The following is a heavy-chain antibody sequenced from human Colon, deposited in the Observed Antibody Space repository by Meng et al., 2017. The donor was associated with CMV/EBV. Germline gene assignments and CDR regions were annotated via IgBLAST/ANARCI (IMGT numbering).Heavy chain of an antibody. V-gene: IGHV3-74*01. D-gene: IGHD1-26*01. CDR1: GFPFSSYW. Sequence: GEALEISCPASGFPFSSYWMHWVRQAPGKGLVGVSRINSHGSGTSYADSVQGRFTISRDNAKNTLYLQMNSLGAEDTAVYYCARVKVGATRGYYFDYWGQGTLVTVSS. CDR2: INSHGSGT. CDR3: ARVKVGATRGYYFDY. J-gene: IGHJ4*02.